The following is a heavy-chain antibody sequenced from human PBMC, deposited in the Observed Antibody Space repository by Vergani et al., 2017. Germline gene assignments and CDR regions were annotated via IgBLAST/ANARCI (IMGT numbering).Heavy chain of an antibody. CDR2: MNPNSDNA. J-gene: IGHJ4*02. CDR3: ARDSGILRYLRLVGGWDY. CDR1: GYTFTSYD. V-gene: IGHV1-8*01. D-gene: IGHD3-9*01. Sequence: QVQLVQSGAEVKKPGASVKVSCKASGYTFTSYDINWVRLATGEGLEWMGWMNPNSDNAGYAQKFQGRVTMTTDTSTSTAYMELRSLRSDDTAVYYCARDSGILRYLRLVGGWDYWGQGTLVTVSS.